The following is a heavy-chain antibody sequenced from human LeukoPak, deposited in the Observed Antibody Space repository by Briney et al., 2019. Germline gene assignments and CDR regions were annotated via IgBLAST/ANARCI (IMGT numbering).Heavy chain of an antibody. CDR2: INWNGGST. J-gene: IGHJ4*02. CDR3: AKDGRGSPFDY. D-gene: IGHD3-16*01. Sequence: GGSLRLSCAASGFTFDDYGMSWVRQAPGKGLEWVPGINWNGGSTGYADSVKGRFTISRDNSKNTLYLQMNSLRAEDTAVCYCAKDGRGSPFDYWGQGTLVTVSS. CDR1: GFTFDDYG. V-gene: IGHV3-20*04.